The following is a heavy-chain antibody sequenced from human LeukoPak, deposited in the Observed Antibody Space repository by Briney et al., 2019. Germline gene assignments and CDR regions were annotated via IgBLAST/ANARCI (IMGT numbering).Heavy chain of an antibody. CDR1: GFTFSSYE. V-gene: IGHV3-48*03. CDR3: ARDRSYYDSSGYD. Sequence: GGSLRLSCAASGFTFSSYEMNWVRQAPGKGLEWGSYISSSGSTIYYADSVKGRFTISRDNAKNSLYLQMNSLRAEDTAVYYCARDRSYYDSSGYDWGQGTLVTVSS. CDR2: ISSSGSTI. J-gene: IGHJ4*02. D-gene: IGHD3-22*01.